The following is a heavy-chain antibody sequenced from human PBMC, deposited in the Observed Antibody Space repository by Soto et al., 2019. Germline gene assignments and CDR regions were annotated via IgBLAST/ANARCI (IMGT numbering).Heavy chain of an antibody. D-gene: IGHD3-22*01. CDR1: GVTFSSYA. Sequence: SVRVSCKASGVTFSSYAISWVRQAPGQGLEWMGGIIPIFGTANYAQKFQGRVTITADESTSTAYMELSSLRSEDTAVYYCARGVSYYYDSSGRGYYFDYWGQGTLVTVSS. CDR3: ARGVSYYYDSSGRGYYFDY. V-gene: IGHV1-69*13. J-gene: IGHJ4*02. CDR2: IIPIFGTA.